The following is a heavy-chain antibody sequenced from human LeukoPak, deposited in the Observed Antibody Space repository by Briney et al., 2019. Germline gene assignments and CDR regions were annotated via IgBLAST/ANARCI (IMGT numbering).Heavy chain of an antibody. CDR2: IYYTGST. V-gene: IGHV4-59*01. CDR1: DGSISSYY. CDR3: ARGVVAALWAFDV. Sequence: PSETLSLTCTVSDGSISSYYWSWIRQPPGKGLEWIAFIYYTGSTDYNPSPKSRVTISVDTSKKQFSLNLSSVTAADTAVYYCARGVVAALWAFDVWGQGTMVTVSS. J-gene: IGHJ3*01. D-gene: IGHD6-13*01.